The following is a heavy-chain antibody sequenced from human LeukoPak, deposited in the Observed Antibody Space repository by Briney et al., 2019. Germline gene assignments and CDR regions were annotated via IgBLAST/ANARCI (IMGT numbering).Heavy chain of an antibody. CDR1: GGSISSYY. Sequence: SETLSLTCTVSGGSISSYYWSWIRQPPGKGLEWIGYIYYSGSTNYSPSLKSRVTISVDTSKNQFSLKLSSVTAADTAVYYCARARGYYDSSGYYPGAFDIWGQGTMVTVSS. V-gene: IGHV4-59*01. J-gene: IGHJ3*02. CDR2: IYYSGST. CDR3: ARARGYYDSSGYYPGAFDI. D-gene: IGHD3-22*01.